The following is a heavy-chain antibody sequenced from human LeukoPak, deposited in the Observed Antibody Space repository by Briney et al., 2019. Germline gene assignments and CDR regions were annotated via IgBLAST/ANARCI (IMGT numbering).Heavy chain of an antibody. CDR3: ARDRLHYSNHDHFDY. J-gene: IGHJ4*02. V-gene: IGHV3-48*01. CDR2: ISSSSSTI. D-gene: IGHD4-11*01. CDR1: GFTFSSYA. Sequence: GGSLRLSCAASGFTFSSYAMSWVRQAPGKGLEWVSYISSSSSTIYYADSVKGRFTISRDNAKNSLYLQMNSLRAEDTAVYYCARDRLHYSNHDHFDYWGQGTLVTVSS.